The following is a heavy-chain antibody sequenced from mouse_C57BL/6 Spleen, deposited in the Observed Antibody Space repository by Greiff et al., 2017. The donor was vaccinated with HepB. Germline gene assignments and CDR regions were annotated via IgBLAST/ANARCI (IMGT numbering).Heavy chain of an antibody. J-gene: IGHJ2*01. D-gene: IGHD1-1*01. CDR3: ARLLRYYFDY. V-gene: IGHV1-61*01. CDR1: GYTFTSYW. Sequence: QVQLQQPGAELVRPGSSVKLSCKASGYTFTSYWMDWVKQRPGQGLEWIGNIYPSDSETHYNQKFKDKATLTVDKSSSTAYMQLSSLTSEDSAVYYCARLLRYYFDYWGQGTTLTVSS. CDR2: IYPSDSET.